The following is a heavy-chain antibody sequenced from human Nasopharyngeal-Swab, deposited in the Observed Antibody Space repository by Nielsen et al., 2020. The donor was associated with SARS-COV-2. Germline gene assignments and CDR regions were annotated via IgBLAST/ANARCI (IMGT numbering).Heavy chain of an antibody. D-gene: IGHD6-19*01. Sequence: GASLKISCAASGFTFSSYSMNWVRQAPGKGPEWVSSISSSSSYIYYTDSVKGRFTISRDNAKNSLYLQMNSLRAEDTAVYYCARGGWGFDYWGQGTLVTVSS. CDR3: ARGGWGFDY. CDR1: GFTFSSYS. CDR2: ISSSSSYI. V-gene: IGHV3-21*01. J-gene: IGHJ4*02.